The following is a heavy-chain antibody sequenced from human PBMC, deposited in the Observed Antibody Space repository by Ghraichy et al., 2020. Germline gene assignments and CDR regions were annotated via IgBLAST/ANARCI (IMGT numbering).Heavy chain of an antibody. J-gene: IGHJ3*02. D-gene: IGHD2-15*01. V-gene: IGHV1-8*03. CDR2: MNPNSGNT. CDR3: ARVLRYCSGGSCWRDAFDI. Sequence: ASVTVSCKASGYTFTSYDINWVRQATGQGLEWMGWMNPNSGNTGYAQKFQGRVTITRNTSISTAYMELSSLRSEDTAVYYCARVLRYCSGGSCWRDAFDIWGQGTMVTVSS. CDR1: GYTFTSYD.